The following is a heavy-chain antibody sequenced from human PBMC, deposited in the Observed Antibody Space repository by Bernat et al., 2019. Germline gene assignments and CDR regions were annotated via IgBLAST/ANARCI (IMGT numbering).Heavy chain of an antibody. D-gene: IGHD3-16*01. CDR2: INPNSGGT. Sequence: QVQLVQSGAEVKKPGASVKVSCKASGYTFTGYYMHWVRQAPGQGLEWMGWINPNSGGTNYAQKCQGWVTLTRETSISTAYMELSRLRSDDTAVYYCATSFGDIEAFDIWGQGTMVTVSS. V-gene: IGHV1-2*04. CDR3: ATSFGDIEAFDI. J-gene: IGHJ3*02. CDR1: GYTFTGYY.